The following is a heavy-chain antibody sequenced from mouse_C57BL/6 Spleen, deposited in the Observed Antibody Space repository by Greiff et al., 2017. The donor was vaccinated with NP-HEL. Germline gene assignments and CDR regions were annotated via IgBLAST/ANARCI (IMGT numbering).Heavy chain of an antibody. J-gene: IGHJ2*01. CDR2: IDPSDSYT. V-gene: IGHV1-50*01. Sequence: VQLQQPGAELVKPGASVKLSCKASGYTFTSYWMQWVKQRPGQGLEWIGEIDPSDSYTNYNQKFKGKATLTVDTSSSTAYMQLSSLTSEDSAVYYCARSGLYFDYWGQGTTLTVSS. CDR1: GYTFTSYW. CDR3: ARSGLYFDY.